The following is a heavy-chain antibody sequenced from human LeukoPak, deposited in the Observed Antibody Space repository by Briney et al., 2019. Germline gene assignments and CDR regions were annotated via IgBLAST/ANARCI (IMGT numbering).Heavy chain of an antibody. J-gene: IGHJ6*03. CDR3: ARHPYDILTGYGYYYHYMDV. CDR2: ISGSAFST. Sequence: GGFLRLSCVASGFTFSSHAMSWVRQAPGKGLEWVSGISGSAFSTYHADPLKGRFTISRDNSKNTLYLQMNSLRGDDTAVYHCARHPYDILTGYGYYYHYMDVWGKGTTVTVSS. CDR1: GFTFSSHA. D-gene: IGHD3-9*01. V-gene: IGHV3-23*01.